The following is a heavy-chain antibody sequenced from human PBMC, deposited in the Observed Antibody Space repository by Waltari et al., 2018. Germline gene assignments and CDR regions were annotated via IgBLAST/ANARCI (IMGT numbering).Heavy chain of an antibody. D-gene: IGHD3-16*01. V-gene: IGHV3-48*01. CDR1: GLTFSIYR. CDR2: ISSTSGSM. CDR3: ASGQDGTSFVLSF. J-gene: IGHJ6*02. Sequence: EVQLVESGGDLIQPGGSLGLSCAVLGLTFSIYRMNWVRQVPGKGLEWVSYISSTSGSMYYADSVKGRFTISRDNTRKSVYLQMNSLRVEDSAVYYCASGQDGTSFVLSFWGQGTKVTVSS.